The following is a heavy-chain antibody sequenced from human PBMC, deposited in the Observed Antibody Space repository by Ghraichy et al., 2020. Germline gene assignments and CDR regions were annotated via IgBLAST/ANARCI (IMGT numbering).Heavy chain of an antibody. J-gene: IGHJ4*02. CDR2: IYSGGST. CDR3: ASTMKYYDFWSGYPPDY. V-gene: IGHV3-53*01. CDR1: GFTVSSNY. Sequence: GGSLRLSCAASGFTVSSNYMSWVRQAPGKGLEWVSVIYSGGSTYYADSVKGRFTISRDNSKNTLYLQMNSLRAEDTAVYYWASTMKYYDFWSGYPPDYWGQGTLVTVSS. D-gene: IGHD3-3*01.